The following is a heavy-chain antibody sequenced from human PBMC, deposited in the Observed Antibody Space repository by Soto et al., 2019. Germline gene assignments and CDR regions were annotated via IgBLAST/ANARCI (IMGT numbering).Heavy chain of an antibody. V-gene: IGHV3-23*01. J-gene: IGHJ4*02. CDR1: GFTFSSYA. CDR2: ISGSGGSA. D-gene: IGHD5-18*01. CDR3: AKDSGYTYGYRGRFNVDY. Sequence: EVQLLQSGGGLVQPGGSLRLSCAASGFTFSSYAMNWVRQAPGKGLEWVSAISGSGGSAYYADSVKGRFTISRDNSNNTMFLQMNSLRADDTAVYYCAKDSGYTYGYRGRFNVDYWGQGNLVTVSS.